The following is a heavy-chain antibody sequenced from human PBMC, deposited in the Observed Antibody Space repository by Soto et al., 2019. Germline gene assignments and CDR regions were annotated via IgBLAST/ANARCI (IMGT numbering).Heavy chain of an antibody. D-gene: IGHD3-9*01. J-gene: IGHJ6*02. V-gene: IGHV5-51*01. CDR2: IHPGESDT. Sequence: GESLKISCKSYGYSFTTYWIAWVRQMPGKGLEWVGSIHPGESDTRYSPSFQGQVTISADRSITTAYLQWSSLRSEDTAVYYCARGFTPYDILTGFGGYYYGMDVWGQGTTVTVSS. CDR1: GYSFTTYW. CDR3: ARGFTPYDILTGFGGYYYGMDV.